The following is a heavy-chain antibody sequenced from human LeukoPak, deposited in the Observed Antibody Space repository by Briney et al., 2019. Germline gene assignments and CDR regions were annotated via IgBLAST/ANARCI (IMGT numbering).Heavy chain of an antibody. CDR1: GFTFSSYA. CDR2: ISTNGGST. Sequence: GGSLRHSCEASGFTFSSYAMSWVRQAPGKGLEWVSGISTNGGSTSYADSVKGRLTISRDNSKDTVFLQMNNLRAEDTAIYYCAREGGSCTSNSCSDYFDYWGQGTLVTVSP. D-gene: IGHD6-13*01. V-gene: IGHV3-23*01. J-gene: IGHJ4*02. CDR3: AREGGSCTSNSCSDYFDY.